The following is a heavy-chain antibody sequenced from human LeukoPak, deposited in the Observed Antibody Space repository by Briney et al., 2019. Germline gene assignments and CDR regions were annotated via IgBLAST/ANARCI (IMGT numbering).Heavy chain of an antibody. CDR3: AKDGGVRSSSWYGYFDY. J-gene: IGHJ4*02. D-gene: IGHD6-13*01. CDR2: ISYDGSNK. Sequence: PGGSLRLSCAASGFTFSSYGMHWVRQAPGKGLEWVAVISYDGSNKYYADSVKGRFTISRDNSKNTLYLQMNSLRAEDTAVYYCAKDGGVRSSSWYGYFDYWGQGTLVTVSS. V-gene: IGHV3-30*18. CDR1: GFTFSSYG.